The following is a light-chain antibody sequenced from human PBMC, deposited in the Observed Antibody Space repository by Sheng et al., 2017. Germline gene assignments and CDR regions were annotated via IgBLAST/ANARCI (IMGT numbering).Light chain of an antibody. CDR1: SSDVGSYD. V-gene: IGLV2-23*01. Sequence: QSVLTQPASVSGSPGQSITISCTGTSSDVGSYDVSWYQQHPGKAPKVMIYEGSKRPSGVSIRFSGSKSGNTASLTISGLQAEDEADYYCCSYAGSSTYVFGTGTKVTVL. CDR2: EGS. CDR3: CSYAGSSTYV. J-gene: IGLJ1*01.